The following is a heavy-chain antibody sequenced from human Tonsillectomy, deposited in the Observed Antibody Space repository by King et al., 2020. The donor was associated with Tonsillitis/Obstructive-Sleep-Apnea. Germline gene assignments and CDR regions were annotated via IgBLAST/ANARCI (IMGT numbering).Heavy chain of an antibody. CDR1: GGSISSGGYY. CDR2: SYYSGST. Sequence: QLQESGPGLVKPSQTLSLTCTVSGGSISSGGYYWSWIRQHPGKGLEWIGYSYYSGSTYYNPSLKSRVTISVDTSKNQFSLKLSSVTAADTAVYYCARSHMIVGGFYGMDVWGQGTTVTVSS. V-gene: IGHV4-31*03. J-gene: IGHJ6*02. D-gene: IGHD3-22*01. CDR3: ARSHMIVGGFYGMDV.